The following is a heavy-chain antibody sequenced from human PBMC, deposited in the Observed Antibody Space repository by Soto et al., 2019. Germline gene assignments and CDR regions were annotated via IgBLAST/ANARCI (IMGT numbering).Heavy chain of an antibody. CDR3: ARDLTSSGYHLYYYYGMDV. J-gene: IGHJ6*02. CDR2: IWYDGSNK. D-gene: IGHD3-22*01. CDR1: GFTFSSYG. Sequence: GGSLRLSCAASGFTFSSYGMHWVRQAPGKGLEWVAVIWYDGSNKYYADSVKGRFTISRDNSKNTLYLQMNSLRAEDTAVYYCARDLTSSGYHLYYYYGMDVWGQGTTVTISS. V-gene: IGHV3-33*01.